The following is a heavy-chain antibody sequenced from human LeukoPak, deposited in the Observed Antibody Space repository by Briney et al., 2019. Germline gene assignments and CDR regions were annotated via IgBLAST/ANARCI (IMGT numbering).Heavy chain of an antibody. V-gene: IGHV3-11*04. J-gene: IGHJ3*01. CDR2: ISSSATTI. CDR3: AREVDPDVPISIEDTDAFDL. D-gene: IGHD3-3*02. CDR1: GFPFNAYY. Sequence: PGGSLRLSCSASGFPFNAYYISWIRRAPGKGLEWLSFISSSATTIYYTDSVKGRFTISRDNSKNSVYLQMSSLRVEDTAVYYCAREVDPDVPISIEDTDAFDLWGQGTLVTVSS.